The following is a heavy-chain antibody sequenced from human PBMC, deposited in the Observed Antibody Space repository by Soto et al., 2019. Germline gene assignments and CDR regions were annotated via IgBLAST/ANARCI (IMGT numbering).Heavy chain of an antibody. Sequence: QLQLQESGPGLVKPSETLSLTCTVSGGSISSSSYFWGWIRQPPGKGLEWIGSIYYSGSSYYNPSLKNRVTISVDTSKHSFSLKLSSVTAADTALYYSARHEWLLSFAYWGQGSLFAVCS. CDR3: ARHEWLLSFAY. J-gene: IGHJ4*02. CDR1: GGSISSSSYF. V-gene: IGHV4-39*01. D-gene: IGHD3-3*01. CDR2: IYYSGSS.